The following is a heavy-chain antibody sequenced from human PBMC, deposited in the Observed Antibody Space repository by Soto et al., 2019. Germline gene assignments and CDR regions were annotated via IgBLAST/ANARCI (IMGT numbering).Heavy chain of an antibody. CDR3: ANREWLVRGSDFEIDY. J-gene: IGHJ4*02. V-gene: IGHV4-34*01. CDR2: INHSGST. D-gene: IGHD6-19*01. CDR1: GGSFSGYY. Sequence: NPSETLSLTCAVYGGSFSGYYWSWIRQPPRKGLEWIGEINHSGSTNYNPSLKSRVTISVDTSKNQFSLKLSSVTAADTAVYYCANREWLVRGSDFEIDYWGQGTLVTVSS.